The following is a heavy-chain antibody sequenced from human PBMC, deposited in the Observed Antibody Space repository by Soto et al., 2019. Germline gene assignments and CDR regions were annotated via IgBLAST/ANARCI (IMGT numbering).Heavy chain of an antibody. J-gene: IGHJ4*02. V-gene: IGHV4-59*08. CDR3: ARRYGGTFDY. Sequence: QVQLQESGPGLVKPSETLSLTCTVSGGSISSYYWSWIRQPPGKGLEWIGYIYYSGSTNYNPSLKGRVTISVDTSNNQFSLKLSSVPAADTAVYYCARRYGGTFDYWGQGTLVTVSS. D-gene: IGHD2-15*01. CDR2: IYYSGST. CDR1: GGSISSYY.